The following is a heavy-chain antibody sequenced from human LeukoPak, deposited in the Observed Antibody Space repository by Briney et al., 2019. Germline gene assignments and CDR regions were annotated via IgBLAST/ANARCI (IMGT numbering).Heavy chain of an antibody. CDR3: AILGGATTG. J-gene: IGHJ4*02. Sequence: PGGSLRPSCAASRFTFSSYAMTWVRHAPGMRLEWVSSIDADGPSTYYADSVRGRFIISRDNSKSTLYLQMNSLSAEDTAVYYCAILGGATTGWGQGTLVTVSS. V-gene: IGHV3-23*01. CDR1: RFTFSSYA. CDR2: IDADGPST. D-gene: IGHD1-26*01.